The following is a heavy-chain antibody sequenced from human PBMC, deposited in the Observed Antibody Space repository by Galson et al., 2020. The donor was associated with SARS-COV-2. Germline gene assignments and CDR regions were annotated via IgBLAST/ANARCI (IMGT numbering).Heavy chain of an antibody. CDR1: GGPVNTGIFY. CDR2: VYKSANT. D-gene: IGHD3-22*01. Sequence: SHTLSLTCSVSGGPVNTGIFYWNWIRQSPGKGLEWIVSVYKSANTNYNPSLKSRATISVDSSKNQFSLKLRSVTAADTAIYYCAGNSGYPGEWFGPWGQGTLATVSS. V-gene: IGHV4-61*01. J-gene: IGHJ5*02. CDR3: AGNSGYPGEWFGP.